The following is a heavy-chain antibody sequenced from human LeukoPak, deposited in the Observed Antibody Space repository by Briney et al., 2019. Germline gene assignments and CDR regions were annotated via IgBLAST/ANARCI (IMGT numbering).Heavy chain of an antibody. CDR2: IYYSGST. Sequence: SETLSLTCAAYGGSSNVYYWSWIRQPPGKGLEWIGSIYYSGSTYYNPFLKSRVTISVDTSKNQFSLKLSSVTAADTAVYYCARVYDFWSGKGWFDPWGQGTLVTVSS. D-gene: IGHD3-3*01. J-gene: IGHJ5*02. V-gene: IGHV4-34*01. CDR1: GGSSNVYY. CDR3: ARVYDFWSGKGWFDP.